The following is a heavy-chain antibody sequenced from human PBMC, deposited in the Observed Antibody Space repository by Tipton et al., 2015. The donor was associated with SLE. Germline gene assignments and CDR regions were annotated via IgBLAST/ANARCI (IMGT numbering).Heavy chain of an antibody. D-gene: IGHD5-12*01. CDR1: GGSISSSSYY. V-gene: IGHV4-39*07. Sequence: TLSLTCTVSGGSISSSSYYWGWIRQPPGKGLEWIGSIYYSGSTYYNPSLKSRVTISVDTSKNQFSLNLSSVTAADTAVYYCARGGHGPSDFWGQGTLVTVSS. J-gene: IGHJ4*02. CDR3: ARGGHGPSDF. CDR2: IYYSGST.